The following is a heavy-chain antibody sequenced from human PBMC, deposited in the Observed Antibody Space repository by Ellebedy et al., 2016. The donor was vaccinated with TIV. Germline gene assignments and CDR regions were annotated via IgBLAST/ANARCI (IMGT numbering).Heavy chain of an antibody. CDR3: ATDLLWFGELFSDY. CDR2: FDPEDGET. CDR1: GYTLTELS. J-gene: IGHJ4*02. D-gene: IGHD3-10*01. Sequence: ASVKVSCKVSGYTLTELSMHWVRQAPGKGLEWMGGFDPEDGETIYAQKFQGRVTMTEDTSTDTAYMERSSLRSEDTAVYYCATDLLWFGELFSDYWGQGTLVTVSS. V-gene: IGHV1-24*01.